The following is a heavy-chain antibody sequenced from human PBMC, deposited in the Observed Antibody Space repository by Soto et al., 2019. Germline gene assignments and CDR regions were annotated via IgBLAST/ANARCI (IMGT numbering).Heavy chain of an antibody. D-gene: IGHD1-26*01. CDR3: ARVGAEYNWFDP. CDR2: INHSGST. CDR1: GGSFSGYY. J-gene: IGHJ5*02. V-gene: IGHV4-34*01. Sequence: SVTLSLTCAVYGGSFSGYYWSWIRQPPGKGLEWIGEINHSGSTNYNPSLKSRVTISVDTSKNQFSLKLSSVTAADTAVYYCARVGAEYNWFDPWGQGTLVTVSS.